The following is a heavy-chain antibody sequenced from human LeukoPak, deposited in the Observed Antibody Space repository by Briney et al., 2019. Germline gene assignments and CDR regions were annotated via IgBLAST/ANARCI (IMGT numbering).Heavy chain of an antibody. Sequence: SETLSLTCTVSGGSISSGGYYWSWIRQHPGKGLEWIGYIYYSGSTYYNPSLKSRVTISVDTSKNQFSLKLSSATAADTAVYYCARHPGVGLATDYWGQGTLVTVSS. CDR1: GGSISSGGYY. J-gene: IGHJ4*02. V-gene: IGHV4-31*03. D-gene: IGHD2-15*01. CDR2: IYYSGST. CDR3: ARHPGVGLATDY.